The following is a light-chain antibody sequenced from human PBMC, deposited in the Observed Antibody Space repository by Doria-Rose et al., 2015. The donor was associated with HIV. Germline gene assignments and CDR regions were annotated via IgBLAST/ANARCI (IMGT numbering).Light chain of an antibody. CDR3: QKSNTAPRT. CDR2: SAS. Sequence: DTVTITCRASQDINNYLAWYQQKRGDPPKLLIYSASTLHSGVPSRFSGSGSGTEFTLTITRLQPDDFATYFCQKSNTAPRTFGQGTRVEIK. CDR1: QDINNY. J-gene: IGKJ1*01. V-gene: IGKV1-27*01.